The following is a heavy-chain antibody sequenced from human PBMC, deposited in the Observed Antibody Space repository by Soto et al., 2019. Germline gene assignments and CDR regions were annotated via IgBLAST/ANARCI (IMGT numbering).Heavy chain of an antibody. CDR2: IYYSGST. V-gene: IGHV4-31*03. CDR3: AIGWCLCGDDYHDLMDF. J-gene: IGHJ6*02. Sequence: SETLSLTCTVSGGSISSGGYYWSWIRQHPGKGLEWIGYIYYSGSTYYNPSLKSRVTISVDTSKNQFSLKLSSVTAADTAVYYCAIGWCLCGDDYHDLMDFRGQGTTVTVSS. CDR1: GGSISSGGYY. D-gene: IGHD2-21*01.